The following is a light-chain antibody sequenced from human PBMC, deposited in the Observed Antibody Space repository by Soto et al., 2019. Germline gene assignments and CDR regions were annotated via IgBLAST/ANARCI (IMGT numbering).Light chain of an antibody. CDR1: SSDVGGYNY. CDR2: EVS. J-gene: IGLJ1*01. Sequence: QYTLSHPASVSGSAGHAISISCTGTSSDVGGYNYVSWYQQHPGKAPKLLLSEVSKRPSGVSDRFSGSKSGNTASLTISGLQTQEEAHYYCSSFTSAYTFVLGTGTKVNVL. CDR3: SSFTSAYTFV. V-gene: IGLV2-14*01.